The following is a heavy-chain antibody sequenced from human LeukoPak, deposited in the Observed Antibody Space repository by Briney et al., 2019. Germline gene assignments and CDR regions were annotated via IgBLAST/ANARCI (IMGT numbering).Heavy chain of an antibody. CDR2: IKQDGGEE. J-gene: IGHJ4*02. Sequence: GGSLRLSCAASGFTFSSYWMNWVRQAPGKGLEWVANIKQDGGEEYYVDSVKGRFTISRDNAKNSLSLQMDDLRAEETAVYYFARDEPYYLGPGNLVTGSS. V-gene: IGHV3-7*01. CDR3: ARDEPYY. CDR1: GFTFSSYW. D-gene: IGHD1-14*01.